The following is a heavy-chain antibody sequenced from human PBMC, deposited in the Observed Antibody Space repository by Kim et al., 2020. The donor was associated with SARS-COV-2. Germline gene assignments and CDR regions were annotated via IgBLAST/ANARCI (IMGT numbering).Heavy chain of an antibody. D-gene: IGHD2-15*01. Sequence: SVKVSCKPSGGTFSSYAISWVRQAPGQGLEWMGGIIPIFGTANYAQKFQGRVTITADESTSTAYMELSSLRSEDTAVYYCARDRGYCSGGSCYDYYYGMDVWGQGTTVTVSS. V-gene: IGHV1-69*13. J-gene: IGHJ6*02. CDR1: GGTFSSYA. CDR2: IIPIFGTA. CDR3: ARDRGYCSGGSCYDYYYGMDV.